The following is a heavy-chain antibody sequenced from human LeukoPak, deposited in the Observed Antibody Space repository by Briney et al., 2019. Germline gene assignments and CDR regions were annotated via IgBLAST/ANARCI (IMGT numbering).Heavy chain of an antibody. D-gene: IGHD3-3*01. J-gene: IGHJ4*02. CDR3: ARQGYDFWSGYYSFDS. CDR2: VYYTGTT. CDR1: GGSLSSYY. Sequence: PSETLSLACTISGGSLSSYYWSWVRQPPGKGLEYIGYVYYTGTTNYNPSLKSRVTISVATPKNQFSLKLSSVTAADTAIYYCARQGYDFWSGYYSFDSWGQGTLVTVSS. V-gene: IGHV4-59*01.